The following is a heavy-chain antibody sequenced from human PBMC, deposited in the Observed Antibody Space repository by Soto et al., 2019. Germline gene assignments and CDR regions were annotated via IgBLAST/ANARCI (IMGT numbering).Heavy chain of an antibody. J-gene: IGHJ5*02. V-gene: IGHV4-34*01. CDR3: ARGTLPDIVATIWFDP. Sequence: QVQLQQWGAGLLKPSETLSLTCAVYGGSFSGYYWSWIRQPPGKGLEWIGEINHSGSTNYNPSLKSRVTISVDTSKNQFSLKLSSVTAADTAVYYCARGTLPDIVATIWFDPWGQGNLVTVSS. CDR2: INHSGST. D-gene: IGHD5-12*01. CDR1: GGSFSGYY.